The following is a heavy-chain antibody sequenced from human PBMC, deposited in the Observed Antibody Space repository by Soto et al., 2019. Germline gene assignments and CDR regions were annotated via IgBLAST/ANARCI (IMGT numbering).Heavy chain of an antibody. CDR3: VRGDDRVD. D-gene: IGHD1-1*01. J-gene: IGHJ4*02. CDR1: GFIFSSFT. Sequence: EVKLVESGGGLVKPGGSLRLSCVGSGFIFSSFTMTWVRQAPGMGLQYLASISKSSSLIYYANSVRGRFIISRDNSKDSVFLPMYSLRAEDTAMSYCVRGDDRVDCGQGTLVTVSS. CDR2: ISKSSSLI. V-gene: IGHV3-21*01.